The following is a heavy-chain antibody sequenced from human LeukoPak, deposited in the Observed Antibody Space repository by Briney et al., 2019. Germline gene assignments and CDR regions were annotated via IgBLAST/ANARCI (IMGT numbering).Heavy chain of an antibody. CDR2: IYYSGST. J-gene: IGHJ4*02. CDR3: ARAATSHYFDY. CDR1: GGSISSSGYY. V-gene: IGHV4-30-2*01. Sequence: SETLSLTCTVSGGSISSSGYYWSWIRQPPGKGLEWIGYIYYSGSTYYNPSLESRVTISGDRSKNQFSLKLSSVTAADTAVYYCARAATSHYFDYWGPGTLVTVSS.